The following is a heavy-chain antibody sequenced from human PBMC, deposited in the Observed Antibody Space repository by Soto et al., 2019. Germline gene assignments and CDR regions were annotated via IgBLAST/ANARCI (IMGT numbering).Heavy chain of an antibody. CDR2: IDYNGVT. CDR3: GRVMIGTSRHTDSDY. V-gene: IGHV4-39*01. J-gene: IGHJ4*02. CDR1: GASIISRDYY. D-gene: IGHD2-8*01. Sequence: SETLSLTGTGSGASIISRDYYWGWIRQTPGKGLEWIGNIDYNGVTYYNPSLKSRVTVSKDTSKNQFSLKVASVTAADTAIYYCGRVMIGTSRHTDSDYWGQGTQVTVSS.